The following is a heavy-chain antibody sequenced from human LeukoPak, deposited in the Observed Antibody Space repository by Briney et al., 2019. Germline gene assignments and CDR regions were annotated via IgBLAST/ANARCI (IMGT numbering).Heavy chain of an antibody. D-gene: IGHD4-17*01. CDR1: GFTFSSYG. V-gene: IGHV3-30*03. J-gene: IGHJ2*01. CDR2: ISYDGSNK. Sequence: GGSLRLSCAASGFTFSSYGMHWVRQAPGKGLEWVAVISYDGSNKYYADSVKGRFIISRDNSKNTLYLQMNSLRAEDTAVYYCAREGPLNDYGDSWYFDLWGRGTLVTVSS. CDR3: AREGPLNDYGDSWYFDL.